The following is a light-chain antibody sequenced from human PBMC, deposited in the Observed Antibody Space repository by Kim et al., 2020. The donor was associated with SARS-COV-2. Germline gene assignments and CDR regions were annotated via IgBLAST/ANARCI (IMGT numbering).Light chain of an antibody. CDR1: QSVASRY. Sequence: YPGERDTLCGRVSQSVASRYLAWYRQRPGQAPRLLIYGASSRATGFPDMFSGSGSGTDFTLTISRLEPEDFAVYYCQQYGTSPYTFGQGTKLEI. J-gene: IGKJ2*01. V-gene: IGKV3-20*01. CDR3: QQYGTSPYT. CDR2: GAS.